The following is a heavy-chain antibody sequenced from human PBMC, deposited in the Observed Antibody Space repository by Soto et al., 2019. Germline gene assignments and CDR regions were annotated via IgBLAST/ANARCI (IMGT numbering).Heavy chain of an antibody. D-gene: IGHD3-10*01. CDR1: GFTFSNYA. CDR2: ISGSGAGT. CDR3: ARDCGPWRGHHYYYYGMDV. J-gene: IGHJ6*02. Sequence: HPGGSLRLSCAASGFTFSNYAMSWVRQAPGKGLEWVSAISGSGAGTYYADSVKGRFTISRDNSKNTVYLQMNSLRAEDTAVYYCARDCGPWRGHHYYYYGMDVWGQGTTVTVSS. V-gene: IGHV3-23*01.